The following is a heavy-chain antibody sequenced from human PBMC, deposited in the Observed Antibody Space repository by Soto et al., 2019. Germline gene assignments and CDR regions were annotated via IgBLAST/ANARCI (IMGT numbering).Heavy chain of an antibody. Sequence: QVQLQESGPGLVKPSQTLSLTCTVSGGSISSGDYYWSWIRQPPGKGLEWIGYIYYSGSTYYNPSLKSRVTISVDTSKNQFSLKLSSVTAPDTAVYYCARGVIGVAGGINWFDPWGQGTLVTVSS. D-gene: IGHD2-15*01. CDR1: GGSISSGDYY. V-gene: IGHV4-30-4*01. CDR2: IYYSGST. CDR3: ARGVIGVAGGINWFDP. J-gene: IGHJ5*02.